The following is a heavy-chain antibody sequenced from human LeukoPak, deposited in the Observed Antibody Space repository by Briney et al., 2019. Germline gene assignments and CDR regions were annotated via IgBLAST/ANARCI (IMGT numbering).Heavy chain of an antibody. CDR1: GFTFDDYA. Sequence: GGSLRLSCAASGFTFDDYAMHWVRQAPGKGLEWVSGISWNSGSIGYADSVKGRFTISRDNAKNSLYLQMNSLRAEDMALYYCAKGSAGKDYGDYSSLDYWGQGTLVTVSS. V-gene: IGHV3-9*03. D-gene: IGHD4-17*01. J-gene: IGHJ4*02. CDR2: ISWNSGSI. CDR3: AKGSAGKDYGDYSSLDY.